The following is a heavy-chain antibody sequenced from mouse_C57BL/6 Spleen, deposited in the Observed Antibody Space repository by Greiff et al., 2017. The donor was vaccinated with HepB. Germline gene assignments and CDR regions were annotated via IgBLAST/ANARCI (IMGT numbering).Heavy chain of an antibody. V-gene: IGHV2-5*01. CDR1: GFSLTSYG. CDR3: AKSPVSSYAMDY. Sequence: QVQLQESGPGLVQPSQSLSIACTVSGFSLTSYGVHWVRQSPGKGLEWLGVIWRGGSTDYNAAFMSRLSITKDNSKSQVFFKMNSLQADDTAIYYCAKSPVSSYAMDYWGQGTSVTVSS. CDR2: IWRGGST. J-gene: IGHJ4*01.